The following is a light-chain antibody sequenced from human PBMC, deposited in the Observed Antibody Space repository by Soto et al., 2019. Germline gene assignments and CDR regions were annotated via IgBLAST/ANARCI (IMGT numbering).Light chain of an antibody. J-gene: IGKJ5*01. CDR3: QQRSNWPSIT. CDR1: QSVSTSY. V-gene: IGKV3D-20*02. CDR2: GAS. Sequence: DIVLTQSPGTLSLSPGDRATLSCRASQSVSTSYLAWYQQKPGQAPRLLIYGASSRATGIPDRFSGSGSGTDFTLTINSLEPEDSAVYYCQQRSNWPSITFGQGTRLEIK.